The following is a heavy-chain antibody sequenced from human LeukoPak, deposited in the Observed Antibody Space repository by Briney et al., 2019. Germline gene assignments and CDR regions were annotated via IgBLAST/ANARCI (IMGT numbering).Heavy chain of an antibody. J-gene: IGHJ1*01. V-gene: IGHV3-23*01. D-gene: IGHD3/OR15-3a*01. CDR1: GFTFSSYA. CDR3: AREFGLITSH. Sequence: GVSLRLSCAASGFTFSSYAMSWVRQAPGKGLEWVSSISDNGGSTYSSDSVNGRFTISRDNSKNTLYLQMNSLRAEDTAVYYCAREFGLITSHWGQGTLVTVSS. CDR2: ISDNGGST.